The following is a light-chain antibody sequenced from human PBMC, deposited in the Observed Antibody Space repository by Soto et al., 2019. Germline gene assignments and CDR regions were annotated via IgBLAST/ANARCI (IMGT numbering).Light chain of an antibody. Sequence: NFMLTQPHSVSESPGKTVTISCTHTSGSIASNYVQWYQQRPGSAPTTVIYEDDQRPSGVPDRFSGSIDASSDSASLTISGLKTEDEAVYSCQSFDISNSVLFGGGTKLTVL. CDR2: EDD. CDR3: QSFDISNSVL. CDR1: SGSIASNY. J-gene: IGLJ2*01. V-gene: IGLV6-57*04.